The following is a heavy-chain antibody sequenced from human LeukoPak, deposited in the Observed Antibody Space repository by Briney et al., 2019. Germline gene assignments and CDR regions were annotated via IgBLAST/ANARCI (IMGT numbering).Heavy chain of an antibody. CDR3: ARPDSSGYYYGGYYFDY. J-gene: IGHJ4*02. CDR1: GYSISSGYY. D-gene: IGHD3-22*01. CDR2: IYHSGST. V-gene: IGHV4-38-2*01. Sequence: SETLSLTCAVSGYSISSGYYWGWIRQPPGKGLEWIGSIYHSGSTYYNPSLKSRVTISVDTSKNQFSLKLSSVTAADTAVYYCARPDSSGYYYGGYYFDYWGQGTLVTVSS.